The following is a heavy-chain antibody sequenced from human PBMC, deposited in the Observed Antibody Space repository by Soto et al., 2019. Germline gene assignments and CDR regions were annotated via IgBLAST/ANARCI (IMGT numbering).Heavy chain of an antibody. D-gene: IGHD1-26*01. Sequence: QLQLQESGPGLVKPSETLSLTCTVSGGSISSSSYYWGWIRQPPGKGLEWIGSIYYSGSTYYNPSLKSRVTISVDTSKNQFSLKLRSVTAADTAVYYCARRYSGRNGAFDIWGQGTMVTVSS. V-gene: IGHV4-39*01. CDR1: GGSISSSSYY. CDR3: ARRYSGRNGAFDI. CDR2: IYYSGST. J-gene: IGHJ3*02.